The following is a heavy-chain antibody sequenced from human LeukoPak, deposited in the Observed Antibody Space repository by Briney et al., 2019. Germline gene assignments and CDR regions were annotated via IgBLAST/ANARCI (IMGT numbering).Heavy chain of an antibody. CDR3: ARDSITIFGVVIS. J-gene: IGHJ4*02. Sequence: GGSLRLSREASGFLFSDCWMSWIRQSPGKGLEWVSYISSSSSTIYYADSVKGRFTISRDNAKNSLYLQMNSLRAEDTAVYYCARDSITIFGVVISWGQGTLVTVSS. D-gene: IGHD3-3*01. V-gene: IGHV3-48*01. CDR1: GFLFSDCW. CDR2: ISSSSSTI.